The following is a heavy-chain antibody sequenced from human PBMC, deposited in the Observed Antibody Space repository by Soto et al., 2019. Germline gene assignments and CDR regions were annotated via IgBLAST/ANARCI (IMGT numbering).Heavy chain of an antibody. CDR2: IIPIFGTA. J-gene: IGHJ6*02. Sequence: ASVKVSCKASGGTFSSYAISWVRQAPGQGLEWMGGIIPIFGTANYAQKFQGRVTITADESTSTAYMELSSLRSEDTAVYYCARDVADSSGYYAMDVWGQGTTVTVSS. CDR1: GGTFSSYA. V-gene: IGHV1-69*13. D-gene: IGHD3-22*01. CDR3: ARDVADSSGYYAMDV.